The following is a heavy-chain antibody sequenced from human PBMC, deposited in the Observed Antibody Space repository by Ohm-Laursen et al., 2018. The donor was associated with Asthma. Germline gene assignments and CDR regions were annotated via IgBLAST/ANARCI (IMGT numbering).Heavy chain of an antibody. D-gene: IGHD2-15*01. CDR3: ARKAGSCITSNCYSLDF. V-gene: IGHV1-69*06. CDR2: INSVFGTS. CDR1: GGTLGTTV. Sequence: SSVKVSCKSLGGTLGTTVIGWVRQAPGQGLEWLGGINSVFGTSTYAQKFHDRFTITADKSTSTVYMTLSSLTSEDTAVYYCARKAGSCITSNCYSLDFWGQGTLVTVSS. J-gene: IGHJ4*02.